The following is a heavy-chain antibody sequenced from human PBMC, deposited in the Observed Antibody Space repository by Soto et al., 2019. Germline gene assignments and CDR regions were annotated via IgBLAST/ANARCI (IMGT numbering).Heavy chain of an antibody. CDR3: ARAVGATRPYWYFDL. D-gene: IGHD1-26*01. J-gene: IGHJ2*01. CDR2: ISSSSSYI. CDR1: GFTFSSYA. Sequence: EVQLLESGGGLVQPGGSLRLSCAASGFTFSSYAMSWVRQAPGKGLEWVSSISSSSSYIYYADSVKGRFTISRDNAKNSLYLQMNSLRAEDTAVYYCARAVGATRPYWYFDLWGRGTLVTVSS. V-gene: IGHV3-21*01.